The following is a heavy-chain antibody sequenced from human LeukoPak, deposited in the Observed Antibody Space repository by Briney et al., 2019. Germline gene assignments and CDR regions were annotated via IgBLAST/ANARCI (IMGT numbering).Heavy chain of an antibody. CDR3: ARYLSGYDYFDY. J-gene: IGHJ4*02. CDR2: INSNSGGP. D-gene: IGHD5-12*01. CDR1: GYIFTDCY. Sequence: ASVKVSCKTSGYIFTDCYMHWVRQAPGQGLEWMGWINSNSGGPKYAQKFQGRVTMTRDTSISTVYMVLNTLTSDDTAIYYCARYLSGYDYFDYWGQGTLVTVSS. V-gene: IGHV1-2*02.